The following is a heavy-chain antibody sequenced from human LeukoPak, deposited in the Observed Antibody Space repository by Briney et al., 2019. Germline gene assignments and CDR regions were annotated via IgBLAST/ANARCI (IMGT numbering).Heavy chain of an antibody. CDR1: GYTFTDYF. J-gene: IGHJ3*02. CDR3: ARGPRITIFGVVMANDAFDI. Sequence: APVKVSCKASGYTFTDYFMNWVRQAPGQGLEWMRWINPKSGGTVYAQKFQGRVTMTRDTSSSTAYMELSRLRFDDTVVYYCARGPRITIFGVVMANDAFDIWGRGTMVTVSS. D-gene: IGHD3-3*01. V-gene: IGHV1-2*02. CDR2: INPKSGGT.